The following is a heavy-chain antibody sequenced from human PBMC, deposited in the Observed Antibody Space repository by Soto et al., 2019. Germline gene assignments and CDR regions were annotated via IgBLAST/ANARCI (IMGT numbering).Heavy chain of an antibody. CDR2: IFHSGIT. J-gene: IGHJ5*01. CDR3: ARDRYFYDSAGYYRTLDS. V-gene: IGHV4-59*01. Sequence: SETLSLTCTSSGGSFNNDYWTWIRQSPGKGLEWIGYIFHSGITDYNPSVKSRVTISIDKSKNLFSMKLTSVTAVDTAVYYCARDRYFYDSAGYYRTLDSWGQGILVTVSS. D-gene: IGHD3-22*01. CDR1: GGSFNNDY.